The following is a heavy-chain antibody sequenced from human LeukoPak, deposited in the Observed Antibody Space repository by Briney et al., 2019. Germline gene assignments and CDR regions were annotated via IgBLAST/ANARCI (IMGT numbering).Heavy chain of an antibody. CDR2: IYYTGST. D-gene: IGHD1-26*01. CDR1: GGSIVSYY. V-gene: IGHV4-59*01. Sequence: SETLSLTCTVSGGSIVSYYWSWIRQPSEKGLEWMGYIYYTGSTNYNPSLKRRVTMSADMSKNQFSLKLTSVTAADTAVYFCARDVRWDLLGNEPFDIWGQGTMVTVSS. J-gene: IGHJ3*02. CDR3: ARDVRWDLLGNEPFDI.